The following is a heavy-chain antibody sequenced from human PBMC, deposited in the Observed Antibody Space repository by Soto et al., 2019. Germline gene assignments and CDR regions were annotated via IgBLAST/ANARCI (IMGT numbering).Heavy chain of an antibody. V-gene: IGHV3-23*01. CDR3: AKDVYSNYGGWFDP. Sequence: EVQLLESGGGLVQPGVSLRLSCAASGFTFSSYAMSWVRQAPGKGLEWVSAISGSGGSTYYADSVKGRFTISRDNSQNTLYLQMNSLRAEDTAVYYCAKDVYSNYGGWFDPWCQGNLVTVSS. CDR2: ISGSGGST. D-gene: IGHD4-4*01. J-gene: IGHJ5*02. CDR1: GFTFSSYA.